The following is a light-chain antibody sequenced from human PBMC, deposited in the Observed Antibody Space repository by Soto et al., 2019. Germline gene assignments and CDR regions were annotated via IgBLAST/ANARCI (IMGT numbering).Light chain of an antibody. Sequence: QSALTQPRSVSGSPGQSVTISCSGTSSDVGGYEYDSWYQQHPGKAPTLIIYHVAQRPSGVPDRFSASKSGTTASLTISGLQAEDEAEYFCCSYAAGQTLVFGGGTKVTVL. V-gene: IGLV2-11*01. CDR2: HVA. J-gene: IGLJ2*01. CDR1: SSDVGGYEY. CDR3: CSYAAGQTLV.